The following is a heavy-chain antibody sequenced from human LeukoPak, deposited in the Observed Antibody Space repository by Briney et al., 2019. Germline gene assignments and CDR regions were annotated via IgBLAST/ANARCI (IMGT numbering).Heavy chain of an antibody. D-gene: IGHD6-19*01. Sequence: SETLSLTCTVSGGSISSSSYYWGWIRQPPGKGLEWIGSIYYSGSTYYNPSLKSRVTISVDTSKNQFSLKLSSVTAADTAVYYCAKGTSSGWYYFNYWGQGTLVTVSS. CDR3: AKGTSSGWYYFNY. CDR2: IYYSGST. CDR1: GGSISSSSYY. J-gene: IGHJ4*02. V-gene: IGHV4-39*07.